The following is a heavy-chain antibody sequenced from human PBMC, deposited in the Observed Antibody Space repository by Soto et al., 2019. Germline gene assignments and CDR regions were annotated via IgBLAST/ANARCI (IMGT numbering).Heavy chain of an antibody. CDR1: GFTFDDYA. CDR2: ISWNSGNI. V-gene: IGHV3-9*01. D-gene: IGHD2-2*01. Sequence: EVQLVESGGGVVQPGRSLRLSCSASGFTFDDYAMNWVRQAPGKGLEWVSSISWNSGNIVYADSVRGRFTISRDNAKTSLHLQMNSLRAEDTALYSCTKGASTSCCSAFDLWGQGTMVTVSS. J-gene: IGHJ3*01. CDR3: TKGASTSCCSAFDL.